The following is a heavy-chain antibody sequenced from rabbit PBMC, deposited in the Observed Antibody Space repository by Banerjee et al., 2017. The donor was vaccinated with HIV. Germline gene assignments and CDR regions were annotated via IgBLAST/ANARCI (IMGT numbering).Heavy chain of an antibody. D-gene: IGHD4-1*01. CDR3: ARDLAGVIGWNFDL. J-gene: IGHJ4*01. Sequence: QEQLEESGGDLVKPEGSLTLTCTASGFTLSSRYWICWVRQAPGKGLEWIACIYAGSSGSTVYATWAKGRFTISRTSSTTVALQMTSLTAADTATYFCARDLAGVIGWNFDLWGQGTLVTVS. CDR2: IYAGSSGST. V-gene: IGHV1S45*01. CDR1: GFTLSSRYW.